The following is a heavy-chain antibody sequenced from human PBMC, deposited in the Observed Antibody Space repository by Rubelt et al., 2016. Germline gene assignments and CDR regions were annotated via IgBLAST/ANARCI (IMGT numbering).Heavy chain of an antibody. J-gene: IGHJ4*02. D-gene: IGHD2-15*01. CDR1: GYTFTSYA. Sequence: QVQLVQSGAEVKKPGASVKVSCKASGYTFTSYAMHWVRQAPGQRLEWMGWINAGNGNTKYSQTFPGSVTITRDESASTGYMELGSLRSECTAVYYCARGYCSCGSCYYFDYWGQGTLVTVSS. CDR2: INAGNGNT. CDR3: ARGYCSCGSCYYFDY. V-gene: IGHV1-3*01.